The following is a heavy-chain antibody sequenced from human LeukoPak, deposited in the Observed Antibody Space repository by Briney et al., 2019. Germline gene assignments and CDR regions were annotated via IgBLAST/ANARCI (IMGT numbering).Heavy chain of an antibody. CDR2: IKQDGSDK. CDR3: ARLVRGVIPY. Sequence: GSLRLSCTASGFSFSSYWMNWARQVPGKGLEWVANIKQDGSDKNYVDSVKGRFTISRDNAKSSLYLQMDSLRAEDTAVYYCARLVRGVIPYWGQGTLVTIPS. J-gene: IGHJ4*02. D-gene: IGHD3-10*01. V-gene: IGHV3-7*01. CDR1: GFSFSSYW.